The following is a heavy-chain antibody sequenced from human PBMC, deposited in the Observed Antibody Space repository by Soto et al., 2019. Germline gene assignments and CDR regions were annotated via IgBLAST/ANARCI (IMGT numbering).Heavy chain of an antibody. Sequence: KESGPTLVKPTQTLTLTCTFSGFSLSTSGVGVGWIRQPPGNALEWLALIYWDDNKRYSPPLKSRLTITKHTSKNQVVLTMTNMDPVDTATYYCEHRSQYRGYVLDAFDIWGQGTMVTVSS. D-gene: IGHD5-12*01. CDR1: GFSLSTSGVG. J-gene: IGHJ3*02. CDR3: EHRSQYRGYVLDAFDI. CDR2: IYWDDNK. V-gene: IGHV2-5*02.